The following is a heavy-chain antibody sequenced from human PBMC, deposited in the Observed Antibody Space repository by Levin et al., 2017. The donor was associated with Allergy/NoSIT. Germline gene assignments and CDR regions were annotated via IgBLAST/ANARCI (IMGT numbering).Heavy chain of an antibody. D-gene: IGHD2-2*01. V-gene: IGHV3-30-3*01. Sequence: SCAASGFTFSSYAMHWVRQAPGKGLEWVAVISYDGSNKYYADSVKGRFTISRDNSKNTLYLQMNSLRAEDTAVYYCARQGYCSSTSCLDYWGQGTLVTVSS. CDR3: ARQGYCSSTSCLDY. J-gene: IGHJ4*02. CDR1: GFTFSSYA. CDR2: ISYDGSNK.